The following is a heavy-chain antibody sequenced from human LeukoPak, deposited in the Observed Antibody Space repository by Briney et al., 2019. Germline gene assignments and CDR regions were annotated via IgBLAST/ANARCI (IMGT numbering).Heavy chain of an antibody. J-gene: IGHJ4*02. CDR1: GFTFNNYA. Sequence: GGSLRLSCAASGFTFNNYAMSWVRQAPGKGLEWVSAILGSGRSAYYADSVKGRFTISRDNSKNSLFLQMNSLRVEDTALYYCSKWGDYGVLTGYYDSDFWGQGTLVTASA. CDR3: SKWGDYGVLTGYYDSDF. CDR2: ILGSGRSA. D-gene: IGHD3-9*01. V-gene: IGHV3-23*01.